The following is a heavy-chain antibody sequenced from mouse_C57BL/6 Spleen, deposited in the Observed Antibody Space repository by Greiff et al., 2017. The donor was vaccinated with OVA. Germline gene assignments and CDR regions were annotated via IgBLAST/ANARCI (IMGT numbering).Heavy chain of an antibody. CDR3: ARGHDYAWFAY. J-gene: IGHJ3*01. D-gene: IGHD2-4*01. V-gene: IGHV1-22*01. CDR1: GYTFTDYN. CDR2: INPNNGGT. Sequence: VHVKQSGPELVKPGASVKMSCKASGYTFTDYNMHWVKQSHGKSLDWIGYINPNNGGTSYNQKFKGKATLTVNKSSSTAYMELRSLTSEDSAVYYCARGHDYAWFAYWGQGTLVTVSA.